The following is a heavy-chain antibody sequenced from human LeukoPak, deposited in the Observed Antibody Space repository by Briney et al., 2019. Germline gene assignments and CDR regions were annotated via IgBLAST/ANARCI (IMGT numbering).Heavy chain of an antibody. Sequence: GGSLRLSCAASGFTFKTYGMHWVRQAPGKGLEWVAVIGNGGIIKRYGDSVKGRFTISRDNSKNTLHLQMNSLRAADTALYYCVKDRGLSGYDGLEYWGQGGQVTVSS. J-gene: IGHJ4*02. CDR3: VKDRGLSGYDGLEY. D-gene: IGHD5-12*01. CDR2: IGNGGIIK. CDR1: GFTFKTYG. V-gene: IGHV3-30*18.